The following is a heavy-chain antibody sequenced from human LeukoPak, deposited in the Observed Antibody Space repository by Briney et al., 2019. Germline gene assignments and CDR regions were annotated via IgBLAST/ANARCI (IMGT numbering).Heavy chain of an antibody. CDR2: ISSSSSYI. D-gene: IGHD2-15*01. Sequence: PGGSLRLSRAASGFTFSSYSMNWVRQAPGKGLEWVSSISSSSSYIYYADSVKGRFTISRDNAKNSLYLQMNSLRAEDTAVYYCARDIVVVVAATLDAFDIWGQGTMVTVSS. CDR1: GFTFSSYS. CDR3: ARDIVVVVAATLDAFDI. J-gene: IGHJ3*02. V-gene: IGHV3-21*01.